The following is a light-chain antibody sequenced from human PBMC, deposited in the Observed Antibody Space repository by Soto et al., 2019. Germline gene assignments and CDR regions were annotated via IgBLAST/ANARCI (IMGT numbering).Light chain of an antibody. CDR1: SSNIGRNY. Sequence: QSVLPQTPSVSGTPGQTVTISCSGSSSNIGRNYVYWYQQLPGAAPKLLMYSHNIRPSGVPDRFSASTSGTSASLVISGLRYEDEADYHCATGADDVSGVVFGGGKQLTV. CDR2: SHN. V-gene: IGLV1-47*02. CDR3: ATGADDVSGVV. J-gene: IGLJ7*01.